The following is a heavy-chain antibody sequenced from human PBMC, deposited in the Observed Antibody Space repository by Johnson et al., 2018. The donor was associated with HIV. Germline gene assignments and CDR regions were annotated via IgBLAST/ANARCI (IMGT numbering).Heavy chain of an antibody. CDR2: ISNSGGST. J-gene: IGHJ3*02. Sequence: VLLVESGGGLVQPGGSLRLSCAASGFTFSNYAMNWVRQAPGKGLEWVSGISNSGGSTYFADSVKGRFTISRDNSKNTLYLQMNRLRAEDTAVYYCAKDIEGSSWWTPHDPDYSFDIWGQGTMVTVSS. V-gene: IGHV3-23*04. CDR1: GFTFSNYA. CDR3: AKDIEGSSWWTPHDPDYSFDI. D-gene: IGHD6-13*01.